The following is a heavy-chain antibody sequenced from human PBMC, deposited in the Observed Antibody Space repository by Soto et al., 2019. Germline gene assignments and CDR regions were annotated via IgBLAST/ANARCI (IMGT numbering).Heavy chain of an antibody. D-gene: IGHD2-21*02. Sequence: PGVSLRLSCVASGFTFRNFDLYWVRQVTGKGMEWVSGIGTLYDTSYAGSVRGRFTISRENAKSSVYLQMNNLRAGDTGVYFCARGRSNDFSRSPPPTFDPWGQGTLVTVSS. CDR3: ARGRSNDFSRSPPPTFDP. V-gene: IGHV3-13*01. CDR1: GFTFRNFD. CDR2: IGTLYDT. J-gene: IGHJ5*02.